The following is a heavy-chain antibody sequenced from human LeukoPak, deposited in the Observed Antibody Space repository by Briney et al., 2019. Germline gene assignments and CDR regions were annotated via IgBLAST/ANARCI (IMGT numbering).Heavy chain of an antibody. V-gene: IGHV3-66*01. Sequence: GGSLRLSCAASGFTVSNNYMSWVRQAPGKGLEWVSVIYSANRTSYADSVKGRFTISRDNSKNTLYLQMNSLRAEDTAVYYCATDAGAAAFDYWGQGTLVTVSP. J-gene: IGHJ4*02. CDR1: GFTVSNNY. CDR3: ATDAGAAAFDY. D-gene: IGHD2-15*01. CDR2: IYSANRT.